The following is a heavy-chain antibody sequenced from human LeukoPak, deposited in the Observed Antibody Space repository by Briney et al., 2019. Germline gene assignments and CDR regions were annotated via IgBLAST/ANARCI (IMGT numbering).Heavy chain of an antibody. J-gene: IGHJ3*02. CDR1: GFTFSAYG. CDR3: ASTPGEYYYDSSGYETAFDI. CDR2: IYYSGST. D-gene: IGHD3-22*01. V-gene: IGHV4-59*08. Sequence: GSLRLSCAASGFTFSAYGMSWIRQPPGKGLEWIGYIYYSGSTNYNPSLKSRVTISVDTSKNQFSLKLSSVTAADTAVYYCASTPGEYYYDSSGYETAFDIWGQGTMVTVSS.